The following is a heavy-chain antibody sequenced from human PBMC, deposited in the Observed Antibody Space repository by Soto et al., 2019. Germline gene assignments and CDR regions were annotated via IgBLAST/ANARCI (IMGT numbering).Heavy chain of an antibody. Sequence: PGGSLRLSCAASGFTFSNYAMNWVRQAPGKGLESVSTISGSGGSPYYADSVKGRFTISRDNSKNTLYLQMNSLRAGDSAIYYCAKEGTSGLYYFDYWGQGTLVTVSS. V-gene: IGHV3-23*01. J-gene: IGHJ4*02. CDR1: GFTFSNYA. D-gene: IGHD6-19*01. CDR3: AKEGTSGLYYFDY. CDR2: ISGSGGSP.